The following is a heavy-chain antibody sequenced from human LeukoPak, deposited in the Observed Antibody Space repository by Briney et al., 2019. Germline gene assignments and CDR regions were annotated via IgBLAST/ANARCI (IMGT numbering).Heavy chain of an antibody. CDR3: ADIAAASH. V-gene: IGHV1-2*02. Sequence: GASVKVSCKASGYTFTSYDINWVRQATGQGLEWMGWMNPNSGGTNYAQKFQGRVTMTRDTSISTAYMELSRLRSDDTAVYYCADIAAASHWGQGTLVTVSS. J-gene: IGHJ4*02. CDR2: MNPNSGGT. CDR1: GYTFTSYD. D-gene: IGHD6-13*01.